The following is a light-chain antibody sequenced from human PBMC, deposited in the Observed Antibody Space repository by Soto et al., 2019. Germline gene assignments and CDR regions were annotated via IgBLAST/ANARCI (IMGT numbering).Light chain of an antibody. CDR1: QSISSW. J-gene: IGKJ4*01. Sequence: DIQMTQSPSTLSASVGHRVTITCRASQSISSWLAWYQQKPGKAPKLLIYKASSLESGVPSRFSGSGSGTEFTLTISSLQPDDFATYYCQQYNSYSPLTFGGGTKVDIK. CDR3: QQYNSYSPLT. CDR2: KAS. V-gene: IGKV1-5*03.